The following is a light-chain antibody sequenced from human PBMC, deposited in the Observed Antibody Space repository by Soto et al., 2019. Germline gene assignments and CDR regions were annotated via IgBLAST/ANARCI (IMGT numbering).Light chain of an antibody. J-gene: IGKJ3*01. CDR2: STS. CDR1: QGISSH. V-gene: IGKV1-9*01. CDR3: LQLKSYPLT. Sequence: IQLTQSPSSLSASVGDRVTITCRASQGISSHLAWYQQKPGKAPKLLIYSTSTLQSGVPSRFSGSGSGTDFTVTINSLQPEDFATYYCLQLKSYPLTFGPGTKVDIK.